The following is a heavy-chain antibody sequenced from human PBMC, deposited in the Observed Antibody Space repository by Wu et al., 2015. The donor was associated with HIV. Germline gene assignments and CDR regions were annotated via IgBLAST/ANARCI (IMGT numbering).Heavy chain of an antibody. CDR3: AGGGGRTAMDPFDF. J-gene: IGHJ4*02. D-gene: IGHD5-18*01. Sequence: QVQLVQSGAEVKKSGSSVRVSCKASGATFSSYALSWVRQAPGQGLEWMGRLIPMYGTADYAQKFQGRVTITADVSTNTAYMVVSSLTSDDTAVYYCAGGGGRTAMDPFDFWGQGNTGHRLL. CDR2: LIPMYGTA. CDR1: GATFSSYA. V-gene: IGHV1-69*18.